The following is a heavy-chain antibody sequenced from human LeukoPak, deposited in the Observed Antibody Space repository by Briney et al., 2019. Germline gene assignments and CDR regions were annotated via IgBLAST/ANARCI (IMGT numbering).Heavy chain of an antibody. D-gene: IGHD6-13*01. CDR2: ISWNSGSI. V-gene: IGHV3-9*01. CDR3: ARGPYSSSWYEEFFDY. Sequence: GGSLRLSCAASGFTFDDYAMHWVRQAPGKGLEWVSGISWNSGSIGYADSVKGRFTISRDNAKNSLYLQMNSLRAEDTAVYYCARGPYSSSWYEEFFDYWGQGTLVTVSS. J-gene: IGHJ4*02. CDR1: GFTFDDYA.